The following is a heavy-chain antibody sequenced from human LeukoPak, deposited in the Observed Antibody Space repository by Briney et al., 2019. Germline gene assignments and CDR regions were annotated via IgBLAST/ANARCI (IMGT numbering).Heavy chain of an antibody. CDR3: AQDIGWLQFAY. D-gene: IGHD5-24*01. J-gene: IGHJ4*02. CDR2: ISPSGGGT. Sequence: GGSLRLSCTASGFTFSDYYMNWVRQAPGKGLEWISGISPSGGGTYVKGRFTISRDDSKNTLYLQMNSLRGDDTAVYYCAQDIGWLQFAYWGQGTLVTVSS. CDR1: GFTFSDYY. V-gene: IGHV3-23*01.